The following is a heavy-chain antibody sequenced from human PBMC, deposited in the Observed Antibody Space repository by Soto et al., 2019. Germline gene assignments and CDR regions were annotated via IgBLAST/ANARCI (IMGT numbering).Heavy chain of an antibody. J-gene: IGHJ4*02. V-gene: IGHV1-3*01. Sequence: QVQLEQSGAEVKKPGASVKVSCKTSGYTFTSYTLHWVRQAPGQGLEWMGWINAGNGREKYSQRFQDRVSLSTDKSPTTAYRELRSLRSEDTAVYYCARGGGWVGEASFDSWGQGTQVTVSS. CDR3: ARGGGWVGEASFDS. D-gene: IGHD3-10*01. CDR1: GYTFTSYT. CDR2: INAGNGRE.